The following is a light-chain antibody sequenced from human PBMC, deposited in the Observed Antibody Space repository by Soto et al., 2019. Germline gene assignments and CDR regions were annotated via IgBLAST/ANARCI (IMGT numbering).Light chain of an antibody. CDR3: QHYNTWT. Sequence: EIVLTQSPATLSLSPGERATLSCRASQSVSSYLAWYQQKPGQAPRLLIYDASSRATGIPDRFSGSGSGTEFTLTICSLQADDFGSYYCQHYNTWTFGPGTKVDIK. CDR2: DAS. V-gene: IGKV3-11*01. CDR1: QSVSSY. J-gene: IGKJ1*01.